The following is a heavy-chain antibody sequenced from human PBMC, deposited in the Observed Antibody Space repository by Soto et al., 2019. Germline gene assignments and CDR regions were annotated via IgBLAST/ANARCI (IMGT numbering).Heavy chain of an antibody. CDR3: ARVYAGITIFGVVTPAGWFDP. V-gene: IGHV4-30-4*01. Sequence: KPSETLSLTCTVSGGSISSGDYYWSWIRQPPGKGLEWIGYIYYSGSTYYNPSLKSRVTISVDTSKNQFSLKLSSVTAADTAVYYCARVYAGITIFGVVTPAGWFDPWGQGTLVTVSS. D-gene: IGHD3-3*01. J-gene: IGHJ5*02. CDR1: GGSISSGDYY. CDR2: IYYSGST.